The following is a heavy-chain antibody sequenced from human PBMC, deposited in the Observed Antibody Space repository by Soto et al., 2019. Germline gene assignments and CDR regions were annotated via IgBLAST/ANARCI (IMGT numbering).Heavy chain of an antibody. CDR2: IYYSGST. CDR1: GGSISSGGYY. J-gene: IGHJ4*02. CDR3: ARASDPCIAVNGTFDY. Sequence: QVQLQESGPGLVKPSQTLSLTCTVSGGSISSGGYYWSWIRQHPGKGLEWIGYIYYSGSTYYNPSLNSRVTMSIDTTKNQFALKLSSETAADKAVYFCARASDPCIAVNGTFDYWGQGTPVTVSS. V-gene: IGHV4-31*03. D-gene: IGHD6-19*01.